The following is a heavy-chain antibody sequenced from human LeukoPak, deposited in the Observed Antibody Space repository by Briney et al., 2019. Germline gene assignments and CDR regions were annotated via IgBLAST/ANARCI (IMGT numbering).Heavy chain of an antibody. D-gene: IGHD2-2*01. CDR3: ARVPDTAMMGVDY. CDR2: INGRGSTI. J-gene: IGHJ4*02. Sequence: GGSLRLSCAASGFTCSSYEMNWVRQAPGKGLEWLSNINGRGSTIYYADSVKGRFTISRDNAKNSLYLQMNSLRVEDTAVYFCARVPDTAMMGVDYWGQGTLVTVSS. V-gene: IGHV3-48*03. CDR1: GFTCSSYE.